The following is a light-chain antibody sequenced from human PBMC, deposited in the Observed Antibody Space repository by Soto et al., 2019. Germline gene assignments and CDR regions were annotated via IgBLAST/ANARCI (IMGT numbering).Light chain of an antibody. CDR1: SSNIGSNY. Sequence: QSVLTQPPSASGTPGQRVTISCSGRSSNIGSNYVYWYQQVPGTAPRLLMYRASQRPSGVPDRFSGSKSGTSASLAISGLRSEDEADYYCAAWDDTLNGLVFGGGTKVTVL. CDR2: RAS. J-gene: IGLJ2*01. V-gene: IGLV1-47*01. CDR3: AAWDDTLNGLV.